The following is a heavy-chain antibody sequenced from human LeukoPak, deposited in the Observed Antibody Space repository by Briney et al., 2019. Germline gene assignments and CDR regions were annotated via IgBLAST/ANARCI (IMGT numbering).Heavy chain of an antibody. D-gene: IGHD3-9*01. Sequence: GGSLRLSCAASGFTFSNHAMGWVRQAPGKGLEWVSSISGRAISTYYADSVKGRVTISRDNSENTVFLQMNSLRAEDTAVYYCAKGFYEILTGYFPFDLRGQGTLVTVSS. CDR2: ISGRAIST. CDR3: AKGFYEILTGYFPFDL. CDR1: GFTFSNHA. J-gene: IGHJ4*02. V-gene: IGHV3-23*01.